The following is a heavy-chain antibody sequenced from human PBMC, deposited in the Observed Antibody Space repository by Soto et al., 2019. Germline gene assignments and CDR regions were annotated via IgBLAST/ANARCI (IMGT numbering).Heavy chain of an antibody. V-gene: IGHV4-39*01. CDR1: GGSFSSGAFY. D-gene: IGHD2-15*01. CDR2: ASYSGRT. Sequence: QVQLRESGPGLVKPSETLSLTCTVSGGSFSSGAFYWGWIRQPPGKGLEWIGSASYSGRTFYNPSLNSRATSSVDSSKNLFSLSLSSVTAADTAVYDCARRLSTFPSSSSYSYMDAWGRGTTVTVSS. CDR3: ARRLSTFPSSSSYSYMDA. J-gene: IGHJ6*03.